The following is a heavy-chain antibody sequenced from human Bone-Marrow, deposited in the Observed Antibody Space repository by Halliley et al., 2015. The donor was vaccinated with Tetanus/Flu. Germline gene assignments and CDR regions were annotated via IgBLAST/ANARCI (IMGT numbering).Heavy chain of an antibody. CDR3: ARQAPYDGSAYDY. CDR2: IYPRDSDT. J-gene: IGHJ4*02. Sequence: IGMIYPRDSDTRYSPPFQGQVTISADKSISTAYLQLSSLKASDSAMYYCARQAPYDGSAYDYWGQGVLVTVSS. D-gene: IGHD3-22*01. V-gene: IGHV5-51*01.